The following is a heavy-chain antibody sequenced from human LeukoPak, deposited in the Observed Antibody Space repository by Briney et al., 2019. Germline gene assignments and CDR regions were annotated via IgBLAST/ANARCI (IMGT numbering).Heavy chain of an antibody. CDR1: GFTFSSYA. CDR2: VSGSGGST. V-gene: IGHV3-23*01. J-gene: IGHJ4*02. Sequence: GGSLRLSCAASGFTFSSYAMTWVRQAPGKGLEWVSAVSGSGGSTYYADSVKGRFTISRDNSKNALYLQMTSLRAENTAVYYCANTRGCYWGQGTLVTVSS. D-gene: IGHD6-19*01. CDR3: ANTRGCY.